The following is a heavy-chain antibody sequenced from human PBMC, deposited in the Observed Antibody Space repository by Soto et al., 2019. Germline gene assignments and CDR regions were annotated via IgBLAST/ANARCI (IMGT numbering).Heavy chain of an antibody. J-gene: IGHJ6*02. CDR2: ISISGNPI. Sequence: PGGSLRLSCTASGITFSDYYMSWIRQEPAKGLEWVSCISISGNPIYYADSVKGRFTISRDNAKNALYLQMNSLKAEDTAVYYCAKDVLEWLLFPYGMDVWGQGTTVTVSS. CDR1: GITFSDYY. V-gene: IGHV3-11*01. CDR3: AKDVLEWLLFPYGMDV. D-gene: IGHD3-3*01.